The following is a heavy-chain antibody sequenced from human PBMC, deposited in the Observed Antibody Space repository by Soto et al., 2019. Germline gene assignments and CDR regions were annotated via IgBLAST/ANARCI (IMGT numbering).Heavy chain of an antibody. CDR1: GCSISSYY. V-gene: IGHV4-59*01. Sequence: XETLSLTCTVAGCSISSYYWSWVRQPPGKGLDWIGYIYYSGSTNYNPSLKSRVTISVDTSKNQFSLKLSSVTAADTAVYYCARGGRGIVVVPAGFDHWGQGTLVTVSS. CDR3: ARGGRGIVVVPAGFDH. J-gene: IGHJ5*02. CDR2: IYYSGST. D-gene: IGHD2-2*01.